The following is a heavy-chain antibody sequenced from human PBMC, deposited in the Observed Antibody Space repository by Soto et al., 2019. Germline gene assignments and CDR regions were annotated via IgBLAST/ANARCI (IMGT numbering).Heavy chain of an antibody. CDR3: VRERGLSSFYGMDV. J-gene: IGHJ6*02. V-gene: IGHV3-21*01. Sequence: LRLSCEASGFTLTTYTMNWVRQASGKGLEWVSSITSSSGHIYYADSVKGRFTISRDNARNSLYLQMNSLRAEDTAVYYCVRERGLSSFYGMDVWGQGTTVTVSS. CDR1: GFTLTTYT. CDR2: ITSSSGHI. D-gene: IGHD3-10*01.